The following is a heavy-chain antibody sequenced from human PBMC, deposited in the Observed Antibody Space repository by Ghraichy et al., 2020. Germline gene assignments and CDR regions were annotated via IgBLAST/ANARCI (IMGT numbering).Heavy chain of an antibody. CDR1: GFTFSSYS. CDR2: ISSSSSTI. Sequence: GGSLRLSCAASGFTFSSYSMNWVRQAPGKGLEWVSYISSSSSTIYYADSVKGRFTISRDNAKNSLYLQMNSLRDEDTAVYYCARSDSSGYYYYYYGMDVWGQGTTVTVSS. V-gene: IGHV3-48*02. CDR3: ARSDSSGYYYYYYGMDV. D-gene: IGHD3-22*01. J-gene: IGHJ6*02.